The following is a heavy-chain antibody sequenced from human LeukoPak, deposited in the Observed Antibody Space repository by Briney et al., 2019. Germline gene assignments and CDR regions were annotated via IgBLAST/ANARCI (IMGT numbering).Heavy chain of an antibody. D-gene: IGHD6-19*01. J-gene: IGHJ4*02. CDR1: GYTFTACY. CDR3: ARRWDKTQWVVPTYDLGY. CDR2: INPNSGGT. Sequence: GASVKVSCTASGYTFTACYMHWVRQAHGQGLEWMGWINPNSGGTNYAQKFQGRVTVTRDSSISTAYMEVSILRTDDTGGYYCARRWDKTQWVVPTYDLGYWGQGTLVNVFS. V-gene: IGHV1-2*02.